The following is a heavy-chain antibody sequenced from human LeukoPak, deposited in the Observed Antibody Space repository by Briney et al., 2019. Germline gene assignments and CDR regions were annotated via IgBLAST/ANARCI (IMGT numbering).Heavy chain of an antibody. CDR3: AKDKCRSSSCYVDY. J-gene: IGHJ4*02. V-gene: IGHV3-11*01. CDR2: ISGSGSSI. CDR1: GFTFSDYY. Sequence: PGGSLRLSCAASGFTFSDYYMSWIRQAPGKGLEWVSYISGSGSSIYYGDSVKGRFTISRDNSKNSLYLQMNSLRAEDMALYYCAKDKCRSSSCYVDYWGQGTLVTVSS. D-gene: IGHD2-2*01.